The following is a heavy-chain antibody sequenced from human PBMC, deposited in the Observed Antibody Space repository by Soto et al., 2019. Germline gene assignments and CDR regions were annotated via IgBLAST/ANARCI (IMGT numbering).Heavy chain of an antibody. CDR3: AKRSPISAAGPHWYFDL. CDR1: GFTFSTYA. J-gene: IGHJ2*01. V-gene: IGHV3-23*01. CDR2: ISGSGGTT. D-gene: IGHD6-13*01. Sequence: EVQLLESGGGLVQPGGSLRLSCAASGFTFSTYAVNWVRQAPGKGLEWVSAISGSGGTTYYADSVKGRFTISRDNSKRTLYLQMDSLRAEDTAVYYCAKRSPISAAGPHWYFDLWGRGTLVTDSS.